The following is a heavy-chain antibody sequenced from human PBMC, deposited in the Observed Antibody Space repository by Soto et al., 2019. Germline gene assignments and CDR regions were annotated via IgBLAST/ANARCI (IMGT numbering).Heavy chain of an antibody. V-gene: IGHV1-69*01. CDR3: ARDRGRIVVVVAATQFDAFDI. CDR2: IIPIFGTA. J-gene: IGHJ3*02. CDR1: GGTFSSYA. D-gene: IGHD2-15*01. Sequence: QVQLVQSGAEVKKPGSSVKVSCKASGGTFSSYAISWVRQAPGQGLEWMGGIIPIFGTANYAQKFQGRVTITADESTSTAYMELSSLRSDDTAVYYCARDRGRIVVVVAATQFDAFDIWGQGTMVTVSS.